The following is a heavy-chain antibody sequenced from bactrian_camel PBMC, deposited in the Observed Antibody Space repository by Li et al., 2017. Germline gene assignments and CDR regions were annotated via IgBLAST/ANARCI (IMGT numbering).Heavy chain of an antibody. J-gene: IGHJ4*01. D-gene: IGHD5*01. CDR1: RFSLSRYF. V-gene: IGHV3S53*01. CDR2: SDTDGHT. Sequence: HVQLVESGGGSVQAGGSLRLSCAASRFSLSRYFMGWFRQAPGTEREGVAVSDTDGHTSYADSVRGRFTISRDNDKNTVYLQMNSLQPEDTAMYYCAVLSQFNHCRGVLVGIWQQYASWGQGTQVTVS. CDR3: AVLSQFNHCRGVLVGIWQQYAS.